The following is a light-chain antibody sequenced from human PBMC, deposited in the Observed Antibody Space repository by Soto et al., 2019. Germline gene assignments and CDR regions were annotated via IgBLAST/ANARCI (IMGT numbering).Light chain of an antibody. Sequence: EIVLTQSPGTLSLSPGERATLSCRASQSVSSSYLAWYQQKPGQAPRLLIYDASNRATGIPARFSGSGSGTDFTLTSSSLEPEDFAVYYCQQRSNWLTFGGGTKVDIK. CDR2: DAS. J-gene: IGKJ4*01. CDR1: QSVSSSY. V-gene: IGKV3D-20*02. CDR3: QQRSNWLT.